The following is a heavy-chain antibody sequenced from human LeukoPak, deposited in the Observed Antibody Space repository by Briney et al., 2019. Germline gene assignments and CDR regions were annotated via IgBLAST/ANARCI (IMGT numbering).Heavy chain of an antibody. CDR2: ISWNSGSM. CDR1: GFIFDDYA. V-gene: IGHV3-9*01. D-gene: IGHD5-12*01. Sequence: GGSLRLSCAASGFIFDDYAVHWVRQAPGKGLEWVSGISWNSGSMEYADSVKGRFTISRDNSKNTLYLQMNSLRAEDTAVYYCAKGYSGYDWSLVDYWGQGTLVTVSS. CDR3: AKGYSGYDWSLVDY. J-gene: IGHJ4*02.